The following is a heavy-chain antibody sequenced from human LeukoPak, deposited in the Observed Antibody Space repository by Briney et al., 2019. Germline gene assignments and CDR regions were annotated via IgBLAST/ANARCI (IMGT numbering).Heavy chain of an antibody. CDR2: IYYSGST. CDR1: GGSISSYY. J-gene: IGHJ6*02. D-gene: IGHD3-10*01. V-gene: IGHV4-59*01. Sequence: PSETLSLTCTVSGGSISSYYWSWIRQPPGKGLEWIGYIYYSGSTNYNPSLKSRVTISVDTSKNQFSLKLSSVTAADTAVYYCARVLGGSGSYSYYYGMDVWGQGTTGTVSS. CDR3: ARVLGGSGSYSYYYGMDV.